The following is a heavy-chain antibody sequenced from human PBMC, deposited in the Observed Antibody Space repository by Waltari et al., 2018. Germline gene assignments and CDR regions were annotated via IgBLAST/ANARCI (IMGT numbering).Heavy chain of an antibody. D-gene: IGHD1-20*01. CDR2: IYHTGST. Sequence: QVQLQESGPGLVEPSGTLSLTCVVSGGSTSSSYWWSWVRQPPGKGLEWIGEIYHTGSTNYNPSLKSRVSISVGKSENHFSLNLRSVTAADSAVYYCARVNWKGYYNYYGMDVWGQGATVTVS. J-gene: IGHJ6*02. CDR3: ARVNWKGYYNYYGMDV. CDR1: GGSTSSSYW. V-gene: IGHV4-4*02.